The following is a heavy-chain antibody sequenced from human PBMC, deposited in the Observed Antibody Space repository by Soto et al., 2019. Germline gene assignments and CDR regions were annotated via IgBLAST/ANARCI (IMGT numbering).Heavy chain of an antibody. D-gene: IGHD3-10*01. J-gene: IGHJ6*02. CDR3: ARDQGREFLKGSGMDV. V-gene: IGHV4-59*01. Sequence: NPSETLSLTCTVSGDSISRYYWSWIRLSPGKGLEWIGYIYYSGETNYNPSVKSRVTISVDRTKNQFSLKLSSVTAADTAVYYCARDQGREFLKGSGMDVWGQGTTVT. CDR2: IYYSGET. CDR1: GDSISRYY.